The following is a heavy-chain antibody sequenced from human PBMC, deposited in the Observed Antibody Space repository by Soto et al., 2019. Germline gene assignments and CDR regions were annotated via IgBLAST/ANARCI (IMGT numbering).Heavy chain of an antibody. D-gene: IGHD3-9*01. CDR3: ARGGAYDILTGYPYFDY. V-gene: IGHV4-34*01. Sequence: GSLRLSCVVSGLTFSDCTMNWVRQAPGKGLEWIGEINHSGSTNYNPSLKSRVTISVDTSKNQFSLKLSSVTAADTAVYYCARGGAYDILTGYPYFDYWGQGTLVTVSS. CDR1: GLTFSDCT. J-gene: IGHJ4*02. CDR2: INHSGST.